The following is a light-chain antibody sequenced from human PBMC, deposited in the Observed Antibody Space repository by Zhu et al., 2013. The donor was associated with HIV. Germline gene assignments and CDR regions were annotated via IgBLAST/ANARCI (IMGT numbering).Light chain of an antibody. V-gene: IGKV1-39*01. CDR1: QNINIY. CDR3: QQSYNTPCS. CDR2: STS. J-gene: IGKJ2*04. Sequence: DIQVTQSPSSLSASVGDRVTISCRTSQNINIYLNWYQHESGKAPKLLIYSTSNLQGGVPSRFSGSGSGTDFTLTISSLQPEGFATYYCQQSYNTPCSFGQGTKLE.